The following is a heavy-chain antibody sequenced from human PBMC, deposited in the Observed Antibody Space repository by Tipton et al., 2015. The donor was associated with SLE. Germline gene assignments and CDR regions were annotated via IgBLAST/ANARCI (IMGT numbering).Heavy chain of an antibody. D-gene: IGHD4-17*01. V-gene: IGHV3-48*01. CDR3: ASDDYGDYGSWFDP. CDR1: GITLDSYS. CDR2: ISSDSASI. Sequence: SPRLSCAASGITLDSYSMNWVRQAPGKGLEWVSYISSDSASIYYADSVKGRFTISRDNAKSSLYLQMNSLRVEDTAVYYCASDDYGDYGSWFDPWGQGTRVTVSS. J-gene: IGHJ5*02.